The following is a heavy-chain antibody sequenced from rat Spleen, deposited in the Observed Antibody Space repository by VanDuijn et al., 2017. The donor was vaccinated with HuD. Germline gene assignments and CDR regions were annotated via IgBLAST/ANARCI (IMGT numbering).Heavy chain of an antibody. CDR2: VSSGGGNT. CDR3: AREPPGYGYCVTDA. Sequence: EVKLVESGGGLVQPGRSLKLSCAASGFTFRNFGMAWVRQTPTKGLEWVAFVSSGGGNTYYRDSVKGRFTNARDNAQNTLYLEMSKLGSEDTAIYYCAREPPGYGYCVTDAWGQGASVTVSS. CDR1: GFTFRNFG. J-gene: IGHJ4*01. V-gene: IGHV5S13*01. D-gene: IGHD4-3*01.